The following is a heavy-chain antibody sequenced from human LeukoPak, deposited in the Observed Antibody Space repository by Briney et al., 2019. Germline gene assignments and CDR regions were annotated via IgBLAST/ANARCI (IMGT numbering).Heavy chain of an antibody. D-gene: IGHD3-10*01. CDR2: IYYSGST. Sequence: SETLSLTCTVSGVSISSYYWGWIRQPPGKGLEWIGSIYYSGSTYYNPSLKSRVTISVDTSKNQFSLKLSSVTAADTAVYYCRYYGSGSYYNLLNYYYYMDVWGKGTTVTISS. J-gene: IGHJ6*03. CDR1: GVSISSYY. CDR3: RYYGSGSYYNLLNYYYYMDV. V-gene: IGHV4-39*01.